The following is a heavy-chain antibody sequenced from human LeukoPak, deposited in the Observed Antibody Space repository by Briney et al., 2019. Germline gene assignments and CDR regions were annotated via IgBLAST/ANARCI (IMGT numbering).Heavy chain of an antibody. CDR2: IKQDGSEK. J-gene: IGHJ3*02. CDR3: AKDSYFWSGYYGAFDI. Sequence: GGSLRLSCAASGFTFSSYWMSWVRQAPGKGLEWVANIKQDGSEKYYVDSVKGRFTISRDNAKNSLYLQMNSLRAEDTAVYYCAKDSYFWSGYYGAFDIWGQGTMVTVSS. CDR1: GFTFSSYW. D-gene: IGHD3-3*01. V-gene: IGHV3-7*01.